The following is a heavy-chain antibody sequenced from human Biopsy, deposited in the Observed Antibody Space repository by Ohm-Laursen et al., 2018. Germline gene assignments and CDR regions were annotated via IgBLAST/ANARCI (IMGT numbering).Heavy chain of an antibody. V-gene: IGHV1-18*01. CDR1: GYSFTSYG. CDR2: ISGYNGNT. CDR3: ARVTLPLYLDY. J-gene: IGHJ4*02. D-gene: IGHD5/OR15-5a*01. Sequence: ATVKISCKASGYSFTSYGISWVRQAPGEGLEWMGRISGYNGNTNYAQKFQGRVTMTADTSTSTVYMEVRGLRSDDTAVYYCARVTLPLYLDYWGQGTRVSVSS.